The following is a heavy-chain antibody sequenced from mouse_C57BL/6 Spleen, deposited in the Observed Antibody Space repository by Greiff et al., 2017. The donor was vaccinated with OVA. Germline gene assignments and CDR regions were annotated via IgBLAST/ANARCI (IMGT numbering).Heavy chain of an antibody. Sequence: QVQLQQPGAELVKPGASVQMSCKASGYTFTSYWITWVKQRPGQGLEWIGDIYPGSGSTNYHEKFKSKATLTVDTSSSTAYMQLSSLTSEDSAVYYCARYPYYYGSSYWYFDVWGTGTTVTVSS. V-gene: IGHV1-55*01. CDR2: IYPGSGST. D-gene: IGHD1-1*01. CDR1: GYTFTSYW. J-gene: IGHJ1*03. CDR3: ARYPYYYGSSYWYFDV.